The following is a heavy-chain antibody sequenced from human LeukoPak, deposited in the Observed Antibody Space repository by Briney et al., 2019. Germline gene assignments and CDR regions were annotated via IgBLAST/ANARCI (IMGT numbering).Heavy chain of an antibody. Sequence: GGSLRLSCAASGFTFSSYSMNWVRQAPGKGLEWVSDISVSGGNTYYADSVQGRFIISRDNSKNTLNLQMNSLRVEDTAVYYCAKGASGSYHTPYDYWGQGSLVTVSS. CDR3: AKGASGSYHTPYDY. CDR1: GFTFSSYS. J-gene: IGHJ4*02. D-gene: IGHD1-26*01. CDR2: ISVSGGNT. V-gene: IGHV3-23*01.